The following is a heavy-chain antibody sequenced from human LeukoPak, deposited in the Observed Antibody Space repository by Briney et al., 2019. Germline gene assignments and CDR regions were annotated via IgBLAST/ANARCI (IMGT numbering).Heavy chain of an antibody. Sequence: SETLSLTCTVSGGSISSYYWSWIRQPPGKGLEWIGYIYTSGSTDYNPSLKSRATISVDTSKNQFSLKLSSVTAADTAVYYCARIKKGYMDVWAKGPRSPSP. CDR2: IYTSGST. V-gene: IGHV4-4*09. CDR1: GGSISSYY. J-gene: IGHJ6*03. CDR3: ARIKKGYMDV.